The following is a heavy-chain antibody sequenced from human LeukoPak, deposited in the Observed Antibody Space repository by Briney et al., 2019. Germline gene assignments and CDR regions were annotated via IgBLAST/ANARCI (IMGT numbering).Heavy chain of an antibody. J-gene: IGHJ4*02. V-gene: IGHV4-34*01. D-gene: IGHD3-10*01. CDR3: ARGRITMVRGVADVKYYFDY. CDR1: GGSFSGYY. CDR2: INHSGST. Sequence: PSETLSLTCAVYGGSFSGYYWSWIRQPPGKGLEWIGEINHSGSTNYNPSLKSRVTISVDTSKNQFSLKLSSVTAADTAVYYCARGRITMVRGVADVKYYFDYWGRGTLVTVSS.